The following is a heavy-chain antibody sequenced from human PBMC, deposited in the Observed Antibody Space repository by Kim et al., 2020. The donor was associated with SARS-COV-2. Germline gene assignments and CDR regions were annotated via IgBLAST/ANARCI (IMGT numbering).Heavy chain of an antibody. CDR3: ARERRSVGSGCAYFDY. J-gene: IGHJ4*02. D-gene: IGHD6-19*01. Sequence: KFQGRVTMTRDTSISTAYMELSRLRSDDTAVYYCARERRSVGSGCAYFDYWGQGTLVTVSS. V-gene: IGHV1-2*02.